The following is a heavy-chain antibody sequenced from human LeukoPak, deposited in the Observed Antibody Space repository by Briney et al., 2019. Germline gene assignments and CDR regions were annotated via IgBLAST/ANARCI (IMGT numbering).Heavy chain of an antibody. CDR1: GFPFSTYT. V-gene: IGHV3-15*01. CDR2: IKSKTDGGTT. D-gene: IGHD3-9*01. Sequence: MPGGSLRLSCAASGFPFSTYTIHWVRQAPGKGLEWVGRIKSKTDGGTTDYAAPVKGRFTISRDDSKNTLYLQMNSLKTEDTAVYYCTTGGQTGYQYDYWGQGTLVTVSS. J-gene: IGHJ4*02. CDR3: TTGGQTGYQYDY.